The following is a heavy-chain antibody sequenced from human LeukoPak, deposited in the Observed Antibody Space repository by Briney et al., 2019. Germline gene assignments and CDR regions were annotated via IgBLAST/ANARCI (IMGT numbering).Heavy chain of an antibody. V-gene: IGHV3-74*01. Sequence: GGSLRLSCAASGFTFSSYWVPWVRQAPGKGLVWVSRVNSDGTGTTYADSVEGRFTISRDNAKNTLYLQMNSLSAQDTAIYYCIRTLIVATSPYMDVWGKGTTVTVSS. CDR1: GFTFSSYW. CDR2: VNSDGTGT. D-gene: IGHD5-12*01. CDR3: IRTLIVATSPYMDV. J-gene: IGHJ6*03.